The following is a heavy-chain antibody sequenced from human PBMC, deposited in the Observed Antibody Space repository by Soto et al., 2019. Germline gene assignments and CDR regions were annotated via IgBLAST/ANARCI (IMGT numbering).Heavy chain of an antibody. CDR3: ARSPDYYGSGSYYFDY. Sequence: PSETLSLTCTVSCGSVSSGSYYWSWIRQPPGKGLEWIGYIYYSGSTNYNPSLKSRVTISVDTSKNQFSLKLSSVTAADTAVYYCARSPDYYGSGSYYFDYWGQGTLVTVSS. V-gene: IGHV4-61*01. J-gene: IGHJ4*02. CDR1: CGSVSSGSYY. D-gene: IGHD3-10*01. CDR2: IYYSGST.